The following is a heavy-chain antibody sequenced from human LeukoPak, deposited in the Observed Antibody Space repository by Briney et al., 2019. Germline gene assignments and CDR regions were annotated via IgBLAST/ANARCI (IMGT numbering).Heavy chain of an antibody. Sequence: SETLSLTCTVSGGSISSSSYYWGWIRQPPGKGLEWIGSIYYSGSTYYNPSLKSRVTISVDTSKNQFSLKLSSVTAADTAVYYCAREFTSGWCDYWGQGTLVTVSS. CDR2: IYYSGST. CDR3: AREFTSGWCDY. V-gene: IGHV4-39*07. CDR1: GGSISSSSYY. J-gene: IGHJ4*02. D-gene: IGHD6-19*01.